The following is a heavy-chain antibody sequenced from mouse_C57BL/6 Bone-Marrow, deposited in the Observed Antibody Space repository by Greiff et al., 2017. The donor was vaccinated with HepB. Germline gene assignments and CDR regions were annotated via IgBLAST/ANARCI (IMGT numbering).Heavy chain of an antibody. CDR2: IDPENGDT. V-gene: IGHV14-4*01. D-gene: IGHD1-1*01. Sequence: VQLQQSGAELVRPGASVKLSCTASGFNIKDDYMHWVKQRPVQGLEWIGWIDPENGDTEYASKFQGKATITADTSSNTAYLQLSSLTSEDTAVYYCTFYYYGSRGYFDVWGTGTTVTVSS. J-gene: IGHJ1*03. CDR1: GFNIKDDY. CDR3: TFYYYGSRGYFDV.